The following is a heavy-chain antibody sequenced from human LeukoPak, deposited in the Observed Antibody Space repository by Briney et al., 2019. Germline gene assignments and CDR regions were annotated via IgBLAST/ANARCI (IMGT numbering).Heavy chain of an antibody. J-gene: IGHJ5*02. CDR2: IYYSGST. CDR1: GGSISSGSYY. D-gene: IGHD6-13*01. CDR3: ARGMYSSSWYWFDP. Sequence: SETLSLTCTVSGGSISSGSYYWSWIRQPAGKGLEWIGYIYYSGSTNYNPSLKSRVTISVDTSKNQFSLKLSSVTAADTAVYYCARGMYSSSWYWFDPWGQGTLVTVSS. V-gene: IGHV4-61*10.